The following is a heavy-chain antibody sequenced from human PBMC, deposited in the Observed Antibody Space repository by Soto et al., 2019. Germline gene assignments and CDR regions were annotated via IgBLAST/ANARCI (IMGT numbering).Heavy chain of an antibody. CDR1: GFTFSSYA. CDR2: ISYDGSNK. V-gene: IGHV3-30-3*01. J-gene: IGHJ4*02. D-gene: IGHD3-10*01. CDR3: ARDPVLRPSGSYYIPYYFDY. Sequence: QVQLVESGGGVVQPGRSLRLSCAASGFTFSSYAMHWVRQAPGKGLERVAVISYDGSNKYYADSVKGRFTISRDNSKNTLYLQMNSLRAEDTAVYYCARDPVLRPSGSYYIPYYFDYWGQGTLVTVSS.